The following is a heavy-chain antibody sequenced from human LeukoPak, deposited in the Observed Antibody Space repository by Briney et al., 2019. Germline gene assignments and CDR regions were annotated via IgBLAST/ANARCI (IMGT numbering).Heavy chain of an antibody. CDR1: GFTFSSYA. CDR2: ISGSGGNT. V-gene: IGHV3-23*01. D-gene: IGHD5-18*01. J-gene: IGHJ6*03. Sequence: PGGSLRLSCAASGFTFSSYAMSWVRQAPGKGLEWVPVISGSGGNTYYADSVKGRFTFSRDNSKNTLYLQMNSLRAEDTAVYYCAKDLEGYHAYMDVWGKGTTVTVSS. CDR3: AKDLEGYHAYMDV.